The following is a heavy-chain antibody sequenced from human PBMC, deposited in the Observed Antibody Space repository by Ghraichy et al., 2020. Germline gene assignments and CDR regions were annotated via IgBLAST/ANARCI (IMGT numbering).Heavy chain of an antibody. D-gene: IGHD1-20*01. J-gene: IGHJ4*02. Sequence: GGSLRLSCAASGFTFSSYAMHWVRQAPGKGLEWVAVISYDGSNKYYADSVKGRFTISRDNSKNTLYLQMNSLRAEDTAVYYCARDRAILSLPNWTLQDWGQGTLVTVSS. V-gene: IGHV3-30-3*01. CDR3: ARDRAILSLPNWTLQD. CDR1: GFTFSSYA. CDR2: ISYDGSNK.